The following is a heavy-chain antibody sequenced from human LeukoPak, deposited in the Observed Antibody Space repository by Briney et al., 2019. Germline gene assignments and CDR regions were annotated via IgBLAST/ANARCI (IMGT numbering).Heavy chain of an antibody. D-gene: IGHD6-19*01. J-gene: IGHJ6*02. CDR3: ARESSSGWYYYGMDV. Sequence: GGSLRLSCAASGFTFSDYYISSVRQAPGKGLGWVSYISSSGSTVYYADSVKGRFTISRDNAKNSLYLQMNSLRAEDTAVYYCARESSSGWYYYGMDVWGQGTTVTVSS. CDR2: ISSSGSTV. CDR1: GFTFSDYY. V-gene: IGHV3-11*01.